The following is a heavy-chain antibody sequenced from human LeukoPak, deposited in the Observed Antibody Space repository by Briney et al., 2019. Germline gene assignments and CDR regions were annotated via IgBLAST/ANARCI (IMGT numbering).Heavy chain of an antibody. CDR3: ARARGRLRFIDY. CDR2: ISSSGTTM. Sequence: PGASLRLSCAASGFTFSSYEMNWVRQAPGKGLEWVSYISSSGTTMYYADSVKGRFTISRDNAKNSLYLQMNSLRAEDTAVYYCARARGRLRFIDYWGQGAVVAVSS. J-gene: IGHJ4*02. D-gene: IGHD5-12*01. CDR1: GFTFSSYE. V-gene: IGHV3-48*03.